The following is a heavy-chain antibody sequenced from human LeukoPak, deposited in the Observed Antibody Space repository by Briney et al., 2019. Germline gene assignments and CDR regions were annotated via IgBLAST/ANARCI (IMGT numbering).Heavy chain of an antibody. Sequence: GASVKVSCKASGYTFTSYAMNWVRQAPGQGLEWMGWINTNTGNPTYAQGFTGRFVFSLDTSVGTAYLQISSLKAEDTAVYYCARAVATRSSSSDYYYYYMDVWGKGTTVTVSS. CDR1: GYTFTSYA. CDR3: ARAVATRSSSSDYYYYYMDV. V-gene: IGHV7-4-1*02. J-gene: IGHJ6*03. CDR2: INTNTGNP. D-gene: IGHD6-13*01.